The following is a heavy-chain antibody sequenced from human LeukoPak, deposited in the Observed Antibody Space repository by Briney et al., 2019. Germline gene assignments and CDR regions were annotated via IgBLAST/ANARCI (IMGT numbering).Heavy chain of an antibody. CDR1: GGSFSGYY. J-gene: IGHJ5*02. V-gene: IGHV4-59*08. Sequence: SETLSLTCAVYGGSFSGYYWSWIRQPPGKGLEWIGFIYDSGSTNYNPSLKSRVTISVDTSKNQFSLRLSSVTATDTAVYYCARLNKPGWFDPWGQGTLVTVSS. CDR2: IYDSGST. CDR3: ARLNKPGWFDP. D-gene: IGHD1-14*01.